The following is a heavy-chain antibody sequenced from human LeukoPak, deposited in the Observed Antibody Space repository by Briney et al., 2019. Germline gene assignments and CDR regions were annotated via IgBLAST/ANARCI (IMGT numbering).Heavy chain of an antibody. J-gene: IGHJ3*02. Sequence: GESLKISCKGSGYSFTSYWIGWVRQMPGKGLEWMGIIYPGDSDTRYSPSSQGQVTISADKSISTAYLQWSSLKASDTAMYYCARRHYDFWSGYYDAFDIWGQGTMVTVSS. V-gene: IGHV5-51*01. D-gene: IGHD3-3*01. CDR2: IYPGDSDT. CDR1: GYSFTSYW. CDR3: ARRHYDFWSGYYDAFDI.